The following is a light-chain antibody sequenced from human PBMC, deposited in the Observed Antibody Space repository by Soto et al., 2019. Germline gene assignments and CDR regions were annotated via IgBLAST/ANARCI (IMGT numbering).Light chain of an antibody. CDR1: SSDVGGYNY. CDR3: SSYAGSNHLV. Sequence: QSALTQPPSASGSPGQSITISCTGTSSDVGGYNYVSWYQQHPGKAPKLMIYDVSKRPSGVPDRFSGSKSGDTASLTVSGLHAEDEADYYCSSYAGSNHLVFGGGTKVTV. V-gene: IGLV2-8*01. CDR2: DVS. J-gene: IGLJ2*01.